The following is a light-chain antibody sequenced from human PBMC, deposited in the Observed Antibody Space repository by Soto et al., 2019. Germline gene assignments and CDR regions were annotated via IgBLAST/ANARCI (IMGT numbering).Light chain of an antibody. J-gene: IGKJ4*01. V-gene: IGKV3-15*01. Sequence: EIVMTQSPATLSVSPGERATLSCRASQSVYSNLAWYQQKPGQAPRLLIYDASTRATGIPARFSGSGSGTEFTPTISSLQSEDFAVYYCQQYNKWPLTFGGGTKVEI. CDR2: DAS. CDR1: QSVYSN. CDR3: QQYNKWPLT.